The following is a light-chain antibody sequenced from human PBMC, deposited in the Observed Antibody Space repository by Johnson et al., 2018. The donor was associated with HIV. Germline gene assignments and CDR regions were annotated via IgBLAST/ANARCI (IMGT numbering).Light chain of an antibody. Sequence: QLVLTQPPSVSAAPGQKVTISCSGSSSNIGNNYVSWYQQLPGTAPKLLIYDNKKRPSGISDRFSGSKSGTSATLGITGLQTGEEADYYCGTWDTSLSPGGVFGTGTKVSVL. CDR2: DNK. J-gene: IGLJ1*01. CDR3: GTWDTSLSPGGV. CDR1: SSNIGNNY. V-gene: IGLV1-51*01.